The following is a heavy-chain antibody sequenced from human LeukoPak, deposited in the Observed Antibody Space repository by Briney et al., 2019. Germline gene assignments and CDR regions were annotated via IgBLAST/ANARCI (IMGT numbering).Heavy chain of an antibody. CDR1: GYTFTGYY. D-gene: IGHD3-22*01. CDR3: AREYGRYDSSGYYLWAFDI. V-gene: IGHV1-2*02. CDR2: INPNSGGT. Sequence: ASVKVSCKASGYTFTGYYMHWVRQAPGQGLEWMGWINPNSGGTNYAQKFQGRVTMTRDTSISTAYMEVSRLRSDDTAVYYCAREYGRYDSSGYYLWAFDIWGQGTMVTVSS. J-gene: IGHJ3*02.